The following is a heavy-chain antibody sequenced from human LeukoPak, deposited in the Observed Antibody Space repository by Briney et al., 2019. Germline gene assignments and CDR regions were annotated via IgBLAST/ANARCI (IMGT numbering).Heavy chain of an antibody. CDR1: GFTFSSYW. Sequence: GGSLRPSCAPSGFTFSSYWMSWVRQAPRKGLEWVANIKQDGSEKYHVDSVKGRFTISRDNAKNSLYVQMNSLRAEDTAVYYCARVIAVAGGTMDVWGKGTTVTVSS. D-gene: IGHD6-19*01. CDR3: ARVIAVAGGTMDV. V-gene: IGHV3-7*01. J-gene: IGHJ6*03. CDR2: IKQDGSEK.